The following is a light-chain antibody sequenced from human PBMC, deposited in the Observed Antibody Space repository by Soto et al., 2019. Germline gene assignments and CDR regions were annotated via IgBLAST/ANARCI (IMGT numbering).Light chain of an antibody. CDR2: DAS. Sequence: EIVLTQSPATLSLSPGERATLSCRASQSVSSYLAWYQQKPGQAPRLLIYDASNRATGIPARFSGSGSETDFTLTISSLEPEYFAVYYCQQRSNWPTFGQGTKLEIK. V-gene: IGKV3-11*01. J-gene: IGKJ2*01. CDR1: QSVSSY. CDR3: QQRSNWPT.